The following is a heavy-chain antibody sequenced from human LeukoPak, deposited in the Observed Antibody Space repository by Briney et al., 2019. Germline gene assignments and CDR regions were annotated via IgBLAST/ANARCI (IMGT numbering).Heavy chain of an antibody. CDR1: GGSFSGYY. D-gene: IGHD3-10*01. J-gene: IGHJ6*02. CDR2: IYYSGST. CDR3: ARINLLWFGEPHYGMDV. Sequence: SETLSLTCAVYGGSFSGYYWSWLRQPPGKGLEWVGYIYYSGSTNYNPSLKSRVTISVDTPKNQFSLKLSSVTAADTGVYYCARINLLWFGEPHYGMDVWGQGTTVTVSS. V-gene: IGHV4-59*01.